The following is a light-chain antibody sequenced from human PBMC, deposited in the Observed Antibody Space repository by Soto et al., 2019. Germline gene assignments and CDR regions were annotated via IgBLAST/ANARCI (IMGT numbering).Light chain of an antibody. V-gene: IGKV3-11*01. CDR2: DAY. Sequence: EIVLTQSPATLSLSPGERATLSCGVSQSVSSNYLAWFQQKPGQAPRLLIYDAYKRATGIPARFSGSGSGTDFTLTISSLEPEDFAVYYCLQRSNWPWTFGQGTKVEIK. CDR3: LQRSNWPWT. J-gene: IGKJ1*01. CDR1: QSVSSNY.